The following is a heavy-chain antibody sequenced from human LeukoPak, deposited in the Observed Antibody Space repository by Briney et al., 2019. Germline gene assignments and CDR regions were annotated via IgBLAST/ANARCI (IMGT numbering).Heavy chain of an antibody. Sequence: GASVKVSCKASGYTFTSYGISWVRQAPGQGLERMGWISAYNGNTNYAQKLQGRVTMTTDTSTSTAYMELRSLRSDDTAVYYCALTPYYYDSSCYYFYWGQGTLVTVSS. CDR3: ALTPYYYDSSCYYFY. CDR2: ISAYNGNT. D-gene: IGHD3-22*01. V-gene: IGHV1-18*01. CDR1: GYTFTSYG. J-gene: IGHJ4*02.